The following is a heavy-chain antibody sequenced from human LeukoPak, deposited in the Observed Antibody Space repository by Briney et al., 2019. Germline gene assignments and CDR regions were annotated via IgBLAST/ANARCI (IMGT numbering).Heavy chain of an antibody. J-gene: IGHJ2*01. D-gene: IGHD3-3*01. CDR1: GFSISSGHY. CDR3: ERARVVHYNFRGGLHWYFDF. Sequence: SETLSLTCAVPGFSISSGHYWAWIRQPPGKGLRWFGTISHSGSTYYNSSLKRRLSISLDTSENHFSMNLRSLTAADTAIYHFERARVVHYNFRGGLHWYFDFWGGGTLVTVSS. CDR2: ISHSGST. V-gene: IGHV4-38-2*01.